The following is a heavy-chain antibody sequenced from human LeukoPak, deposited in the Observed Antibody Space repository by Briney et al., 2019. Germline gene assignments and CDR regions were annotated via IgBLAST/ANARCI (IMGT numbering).Heavy chain of an antibody. Sequence: GGSLRLSCAASGFTVSSNYMSWVRQAPGKGLEWVSVIYSGGSTYYADSVKGRFTISRDNSKNTLYLQMNSLRAEDTAVYYCAREYSGYEYYYYYGMDVWGQGTTVTVSS. CDR2: IYSGGST. V-gene: IGHV3-66*02. CDR1: GFTVSSNY. J-gene: IGHJ6*02. CDR3: AREYSGYEYYYYYGMDV. D-gene: IGHD5-12*01.